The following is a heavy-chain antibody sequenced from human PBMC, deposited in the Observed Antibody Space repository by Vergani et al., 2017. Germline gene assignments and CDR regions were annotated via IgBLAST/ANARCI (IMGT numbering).Heavy chain of an antibody. V-gene: IGHV1-3*01. CDR3: ASSDYGDYKSFPYYYMDV. Sequence: QVQLVQSGAEVKKPGASVKVSCKASGYAFTSYAMHWVRQAPGQRLEWMGWINAGNGNTKYSQKFQGRVTITRYTSASTAYMELSSLRSEDTAVYYCASSDYGDYKSFPYYYMDVWGKGTTVTVSS. CDR2: INAGNGNT. CDR1: GYAFTSYA. J-gene: IGHJ6*03. D-gene: IGHD4-17*01.